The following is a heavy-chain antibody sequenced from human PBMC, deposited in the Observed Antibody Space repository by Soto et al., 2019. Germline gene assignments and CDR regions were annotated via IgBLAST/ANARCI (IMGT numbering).Heavy chain of an antibody. V-gene: IGHV3-23*01. CDR1: GFIFSSYS. CDR2: ISGSGESA. D-gene: IGHD4-4*01. Sequence: EVQLLESGGGLVQPGGSLRLSCAASGFIFSSYSISWVRQAPGKGLEWVSVISGSGESAYYADSVKGRFNIFRDNSKTMVHMQIKSLRADDTAVYYCVTDSPSLITTRIDEYFQHWGQGTLVTVSS. J-gene: IGHJ1*01. CDR3: VTDSPSLITTRIDEYFQH.